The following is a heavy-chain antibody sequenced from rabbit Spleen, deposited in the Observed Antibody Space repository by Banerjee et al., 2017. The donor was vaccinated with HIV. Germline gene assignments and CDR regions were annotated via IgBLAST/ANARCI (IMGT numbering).Heavy chain of an antibody. CDR2: IYTGSGGT. D-gene: IGHD2-1*01. V-gene: IGHV1S40*01. CDR1: GFSFSSSYW. J-gene: IGHJ4*01. Sequence: QSLEESGGDLVKPGASLTLTCTASGFSFSSSYWMCWVRQAPGKGLELIACIYTGSGGTWYANWAKGRFTISKTSSTAVTLQMTSLTAADTATYFCVRDLGYDDYSEKGYFNLWGPGTLVTVS. CDR3: VRDLGYDDYSEKGYFNL.